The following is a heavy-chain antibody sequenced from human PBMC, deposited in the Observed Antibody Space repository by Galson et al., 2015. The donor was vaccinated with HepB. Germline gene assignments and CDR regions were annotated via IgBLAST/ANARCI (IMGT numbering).Heavy chain of an antibody. CDR2: LYSGGTT. CDR1: GFTVSNNY. CDR3: ARGTKRGSPDY. D-gene: IGHD3-16*01. V-gene: IGHV3-53*01. J-gene: IGHJ4*02. Sequence: SLRLSCAASGFTVSNNYMNWVRQAPGKGLEWVSILYSGGTTYYADSVKGRFTISRDHSKNTLYPQMNSLRAEDTAVYYCARGTKRGSPDYWGQGTLVTVSS.